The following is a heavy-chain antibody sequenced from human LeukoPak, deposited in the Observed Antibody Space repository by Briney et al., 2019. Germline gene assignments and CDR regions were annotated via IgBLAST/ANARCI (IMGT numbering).Heavy chain of an antibody. J-gene: IGHJ5*02. CDR3: ARHADYYGSGSYLNWFDP. Sequence: SETLSLTCTVSGGSISSFYWSWIRQPPGKGLEWIGYISYSGSTNYNPSLKSRVTISLDTSKNQSSLKLSSVTAADTAVYYCARHADYYGSGSYLNWFDPWGQGTLVTVSS. V-gene: IGHV4-59*08. D-gene: IGHD3-10*01. CDR1: GGSISSFY. CDR2: ISYSGST.